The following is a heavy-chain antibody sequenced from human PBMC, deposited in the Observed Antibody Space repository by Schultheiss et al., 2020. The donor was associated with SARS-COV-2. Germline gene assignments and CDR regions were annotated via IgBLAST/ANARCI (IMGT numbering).Heavy chain of an antibody. CDR3: AIAIVVVPAANYGMDV. CDR1: GFTFSNAW. CDR2: IYSGGST. D-gene: IGHD2-2*01. J-gene: IGHJ6*02. V-gene: IGHV3-66*01. Sequence: GGSLRLSCAASGFTFSNAWMSWVRQAPGKGLEWVSVIYSGGSTYYADSLKGRFTISRDNSKNTLYLQMNSLRAEDTAVYYCAIAIVVVPAANYGMDVWGQGTTVTVSS.